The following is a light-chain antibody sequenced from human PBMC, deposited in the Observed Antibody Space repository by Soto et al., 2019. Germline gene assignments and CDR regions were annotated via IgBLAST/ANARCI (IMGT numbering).Light chain of an antibody. CDR1: SSDVAVYNY. V-gene: IGLV2-8*01. Sequence: QSALTQPPSASGSPGQSVTISCTGTSSDVAVYNYVSWYQQHPGKAPKLMIYEVSKRPSGVPDRFSGSKSGNTASLTVSGLQTEDDADYYCSSLGVFGTGPKVNDL. CDR3: SSLGV. CDR2: EVS. J-gene: IGLJ1*01.